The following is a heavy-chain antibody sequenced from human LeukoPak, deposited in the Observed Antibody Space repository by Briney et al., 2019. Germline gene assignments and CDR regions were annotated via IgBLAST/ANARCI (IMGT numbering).Heavy chain of an antibody. V-gene: IGHV3-30-3*01. D-gene: IGHD2-2*01. CDR3: AREDIVVVPAAHYGV. CDR1: GFTLSSYA. Sequence: PGRSLRLSCAASGFTLSSYAMHWVRQPPGKGLEWVAVISYDGSNKYYADSVKGRFTISRDNSKNTLYLQMNSLRAEDTAVYYCAREDIVVVPAAHYGVWGQGTLVTVSS. CDR2: ISYDGSNK. J-gene: IGHJ4*02.